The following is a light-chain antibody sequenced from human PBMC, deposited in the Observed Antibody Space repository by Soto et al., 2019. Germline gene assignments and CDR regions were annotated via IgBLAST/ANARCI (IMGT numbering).Light chain of an antibody. CDR2: STD. CDR1: TGTVTSGHY. Sequence: QTVVTQEPSLTVSPGGTVTLTCASSTGTVTSGHYPNWLQQKPGQAPRALIYSTDTRHSWTPARFSGSLLGGKAALTLSGVQPEDEAGYYCLLYYGGAVVFGGGTKLTVL. V-gene: IGLV7-43*01. J-gene: IGLJ2*01. CDR3: LLYYGGAVV.